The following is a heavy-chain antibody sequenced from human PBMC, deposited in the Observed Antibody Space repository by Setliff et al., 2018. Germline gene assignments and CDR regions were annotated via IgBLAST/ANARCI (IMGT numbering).Heavy chain of an antibody. Sequence: VKVSCKASGGTFSSYGISWVRQAPGQGLEWMGGTIPIFGSTNYAQKFQDRVTIITDESTSTAYMELSSLRTEDTAVYYCAREGVDTRSSTDYRYYMDVWGKGTTVTV. CDR2: TIPIFGST. D-gene: IGHD5-18*01. V-gene: IGHV1-69*05. CDR1: GGTFSSYG. CDR3: AREGVDTRSSTDYRYYMDV. J-gene: IGHJ6*03.